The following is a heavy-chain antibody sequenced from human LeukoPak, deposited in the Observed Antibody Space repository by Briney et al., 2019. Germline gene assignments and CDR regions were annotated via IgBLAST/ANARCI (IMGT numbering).Heavy chain of an antibody. D-gene: IGHD3-3*01. CDR3: ARAAYDFWSTYSGHYMDV. CDR2: ISAYNGNT. J-gene: IGHJ6*03. V-gene: IGHV1-18*01. Sequence: ASVKVSCKASGYTFTSYDINWVRQAPGQGLEWMGWISAYNGNTNYAQKLQGRVTMTTDTSTSTAYMELRSLRSDDTAVYYCARAAYDFWSTYSGHYMDVWGKGTTVTVSS. CDR1: GYTFTSYD.